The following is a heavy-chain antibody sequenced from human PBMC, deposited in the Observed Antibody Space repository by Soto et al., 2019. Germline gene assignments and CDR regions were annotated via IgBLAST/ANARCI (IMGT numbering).Heavy chain of an antibody. D-gene: IGHD2-2*01. CDR3: ARRGGVVVPAATDFDY. J-gene: IGHJ4*02. CDR1: GGSFSGYY. CDR2: INHSGST. Sequence: SETLSLTCAVYGGSFSGYYWSWIRQPPGKGLEWIGEINHSGSTNYNPSLKSRVTISVDTSKNQFSLKLSSVTAADTAVYYCARRGGVVVPAATDFDYWGQGTLVTVSS. V-gene: IGHV4-34*01.